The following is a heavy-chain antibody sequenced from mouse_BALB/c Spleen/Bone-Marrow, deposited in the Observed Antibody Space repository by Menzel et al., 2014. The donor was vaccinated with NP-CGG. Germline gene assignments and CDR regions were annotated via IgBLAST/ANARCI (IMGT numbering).Heavy chain of an antibody. J-gene: IGHJ1*01. CDR2: ILPGSGST. CDR3: AREDGLWYFDV. Sequence: VQLQQSGAELMKPGASVKISCKATGYTFSSYWIEWVKQRPGHGLEWIGEILPGSGSTNYNEKFKGKATFTADTSSSTAYMQLSSLTSEDSAVYYCAREDGLWYFDVWGAGTTVTVSS. V-gene: IGHV1-9*01. D-gene: IGHD1-1*01. CDR1: GYTFSSYW.